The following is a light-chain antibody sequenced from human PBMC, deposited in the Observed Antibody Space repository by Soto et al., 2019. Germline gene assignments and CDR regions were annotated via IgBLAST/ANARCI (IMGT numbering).Light chain of an antibody. CDR1: SSDVGGYNY. CDR3: SSYTSSSTQV. V-gene: IGLV2-14*01. J-gene: IGLJ3*02. Sequence: QSALTQPASVSGSPGQSITISCTGTSSDVGGYNYVSWYQQHPGKVPKLMIYEVNNRPSGVSNRFSGSKSGNTAPLTISGLQGEDEADYYCSSYTSSSTQVLGGGTKVTVL. CDR2: EVN.